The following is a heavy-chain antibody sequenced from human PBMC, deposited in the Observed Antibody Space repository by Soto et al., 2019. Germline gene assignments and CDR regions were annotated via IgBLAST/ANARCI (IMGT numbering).Heavy chain of an antibody. Sequence: QVQLVQSGAEVKKPGASVKVSCKASGYTFTSYYMHWVRQAPGQGLEWMGIINPSGGSTSYAQKFQGRVTMTRDTSTSTVYMELSSVRSEDTAVYYCARDGLRLWSTGTLDYWGQGTLVTVSS. V-gene: IGHV1-46*01. D-gene: IGHD5-18*01. J-gene: IGHJ4*02. CDR2: INPSGGST. CDR1: GYTFTSYY. CDR3: ARDGLRLWSTGTLDY.